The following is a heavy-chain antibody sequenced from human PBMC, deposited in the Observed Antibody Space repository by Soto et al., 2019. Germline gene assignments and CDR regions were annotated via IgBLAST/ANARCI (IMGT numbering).Heavy chain of an antibody. D-gene: IGHD2-15*01. Sequence: ASVRVSCKASGYTFTNYDINWVRQAPGQGLEWMGWISAYNGDTNYAQKLQGRVTMTTDTSTSTAYMELRSLRSDDTAVYYCARSGLPDPVVVVGHTPFDPWGQGTLVTVSS. V-gene: IGHV1-18*01. CDR2: ISAYNGDT. J-gene: IGHJ5*02. CDR1: GYTFTNYD. CDR3: ARSGLPDPVVVVGHTPFDP.